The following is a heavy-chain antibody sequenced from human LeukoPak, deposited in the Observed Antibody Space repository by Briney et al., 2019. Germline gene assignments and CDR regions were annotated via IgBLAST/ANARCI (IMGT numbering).Heavy chain of an antibody. D-gene: IGHD3-3*01. J-gene: IGHJ4*02. V-gene: IGHV4-38-2*02. Sequence: PSETLSLTCTVSGYSISSGYYWGWIRQPPGKGLEWIGSIYHSGSTYYNPSLKSRVTISVDTSKNQFSLKLSSVTAADTAVYYCARRVVNYYFDYWGQGTLVTVSS. CDR3: ARRVVNYYFDY. CDR2: IYHSGST. CDR1: GYSISSGYY.